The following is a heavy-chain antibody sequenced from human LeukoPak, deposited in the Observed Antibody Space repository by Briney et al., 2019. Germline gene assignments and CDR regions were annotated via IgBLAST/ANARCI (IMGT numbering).Heavy chain of an antibody. V-gene: IGHV5-10-1*01. CDR1: GSSFTSDW. J-gene: IGHJ3*02. CDR3: ATGLRSAFDI. D-gene: IGHD5-12*01. Sequence: GESLRISCKGSGSSFTSDWISWVRQMPGKGLEWMGRIDPTDSYTNYNPSFQGHVTISADKSISTAYLQWSSLKAPDTAMYYCATGLRSAFDIWGQGTMVTVSS. CDR2: IDPTDSYT.